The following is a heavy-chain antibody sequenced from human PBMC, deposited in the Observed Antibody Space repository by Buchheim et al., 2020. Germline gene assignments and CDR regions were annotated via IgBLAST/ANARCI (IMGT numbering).Heavy chain of an antibody. V-gene: IGHV4-34*01. CDR2: INHSGST. D-gene: IGHD4-17*01. CDR3: ASTSSYGDYAFDI. J-gene: IGHJ3*02. CDR1: GGSSSGYY. Sequence: QVQLQQWGAGLLKPSETLSLTCAVYGGSSSGYYWSWIRQPPGKGLEWIGEINHSGSTNYNPSLKSRVTISVDTSKNQFPLKLSSVTAADTAVYYCASTSSYGDYAFDIWGQGT.